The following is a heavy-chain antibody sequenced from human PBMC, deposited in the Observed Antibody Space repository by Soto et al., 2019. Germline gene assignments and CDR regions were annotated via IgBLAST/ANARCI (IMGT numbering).Heavy chain of an antibody. J-gene: IGHJ4*02. D-gene: IGHD1-26*01. V-gene: IGHV1-46*01. CDR1: GYTFTSYL. CDR2: INPSGGSA. CDR3: ARVLGGATPFFVY. Sequence: ASVKVSCKASGYTFTSYLIHWVRQAPGQGLEWMGIINPSGGSANYAQKFQGRVTMTRDTSTSTVYMEPSSLRSEDTAVYYCARVLGGATPFFVYWGQGTLVTVSS.